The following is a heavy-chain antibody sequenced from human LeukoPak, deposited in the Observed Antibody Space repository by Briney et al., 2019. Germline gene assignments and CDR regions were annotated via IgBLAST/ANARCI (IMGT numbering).Heavy chain of an antibody. V-gene: IGHV1-18*01. CDR2: ISAYNGNT. J-gene: IGHJ6*03. Sequence: ASVKVSCKASGYTFTSYGISWVRQAPGQGLEWMGWISAYNGNTNYAQKLQGRVTMTTDTSTSTAYTELRSLRSDDTAVYYCARDRGYDILTGYYTYYYYYYMDVWGKGTTVTISS. CDR3: ARDRGYDILTGYYTYYYYYYMDV. CDR1: GYTFTSYG. D-gene: IGHD3-9*01.